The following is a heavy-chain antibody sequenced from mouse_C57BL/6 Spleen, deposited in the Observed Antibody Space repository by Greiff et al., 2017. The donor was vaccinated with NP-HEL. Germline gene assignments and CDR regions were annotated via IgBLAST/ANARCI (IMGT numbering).Heavy chain of an antibody. D-gene: IGHD1-1*01. Sequence: VQLQQSGPELVKPGASMKISCKASDYAFSNSWMNWVKQRPGKGLEWIGRIYPGDGDTNYNGKFKGKATLTADKSSSTAYMQLSSLTSEDSAVYFCARDYYGSNPFAYWGQGTLVTVSA. CDR1: DYAFSNSW. CDR2: IYPGDGDT. J-gene: IGHJ3*01. CDR3: ARDYYGSNPFAY. V-gene: IGHV1-82*01.